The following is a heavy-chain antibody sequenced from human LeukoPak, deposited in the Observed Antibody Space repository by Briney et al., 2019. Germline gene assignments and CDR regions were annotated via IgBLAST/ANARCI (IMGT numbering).Heavy chain of an antibody. J-gene: IGHJ3*02. Sequence: PSETLSLTCTVSGASISSYHWSWIRQPPGKGLEGIGYIYYRGSTNYNPSLKSRVTISVDTSKNQFSLKLSSVTAADTAEYYCAREGLAVAGISKGAFDIWGQGTMVTVSS. CDR1: GASISSYH. D-gene: IGHD6-19*01. CDR3: AREGLAVAGISKGAFDI. V-gene: IGHV4-59*01. CDR2: IYYRGST.